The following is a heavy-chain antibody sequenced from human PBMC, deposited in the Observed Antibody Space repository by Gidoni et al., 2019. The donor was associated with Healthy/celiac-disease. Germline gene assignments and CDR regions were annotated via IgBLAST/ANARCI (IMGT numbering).Heavy chain of an antibody. CDR3: AKDLFPDIVVVPAAPGDYYYGMDV. J-gene: IGHJ6*02. CDR1: GFTFSSYA. CDR2: MSGSGGST. V-gene: IGHV3-23*04. D-gene: IGHD2-2*01. Sequence: EVQLVESGGGLVQPGGSLGLSCAASGFTFSSYAMSWLRQAPGKGLEWVSAMSGSGGSTYYADSVKGRFTISRDNSKNTLYLQMNSLRAEDTAVYYCAKDLFPDIVVVPAAPGDYYYGMDVWGQGTTVTVSS.